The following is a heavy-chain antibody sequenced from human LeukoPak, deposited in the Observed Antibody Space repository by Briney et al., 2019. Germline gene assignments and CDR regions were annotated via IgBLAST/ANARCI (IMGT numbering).Heavy chain of an antibody. CDR2: INPNSGGT. D-gene: IGHD1-26*01. J-gene: IGHJ5*02. CDR1: GYTFTGYY. Sequence: ASVKVSCKASGYTFTGYYMHWVRQAPGQGLEWMGWINPNSGGTNYAQKFQGRVTMTRGTSISTAYMELSRLRSDDTAVYYCAREPQPSHSGSSNWFDPWGQGTLVTVSS. V-gene: IGHV1-2*02. CDR3: AREPQPSHSGSSNWFDP.